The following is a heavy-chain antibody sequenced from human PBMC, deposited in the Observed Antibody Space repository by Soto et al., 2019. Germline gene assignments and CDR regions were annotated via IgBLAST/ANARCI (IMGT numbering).Heavy chain of an antibody. CDR3: ARDQKAWGGGPYYFDY. Sequence: ASVKVSCKASGYTFTSYYMHWVRQAPGQGLEWMGIINPSGGSTSYAQKFQGRVTMTRDTSTSTVYMELSSLRSEDTAVYYCARDQKAWGGGPYYFDYWGQGTLVTVSS. V-gene: IGHV1-46*01. CDR1: GYTFTSYY. J-gene: IGHJ4*02. CDR2: INPSGGST. D-gene: IGHD7-27*01.